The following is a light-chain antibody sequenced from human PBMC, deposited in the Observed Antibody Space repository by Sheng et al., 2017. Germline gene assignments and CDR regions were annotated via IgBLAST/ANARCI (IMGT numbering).Light chain of an antibody. V-gene: IGKV3-20*01. J-gene: IGKJ1*01. CDR1: QSVSSSY. CDR2: VHP. CDR3: QQYGSPTT. Sequence: EIVLTQSPGTLSLSPGERATLSCRASQSVSSSYLAWYQQKPGQAPSSSSMVHPAGPLASQTGSVASGSGTDFTLTISRLEPEDFAVYYCQQYGSPTTFGQGTKVEIK.